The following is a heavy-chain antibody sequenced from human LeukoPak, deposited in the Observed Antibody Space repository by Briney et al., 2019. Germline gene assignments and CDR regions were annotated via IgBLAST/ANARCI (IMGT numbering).Heavy chain of an antibody. V-gene: IGHV4-4*07. Sequence: PSETLSLTCTVSGGSISSYFWTWIRQPAGKGLEWIGRIYSNGITNYNPSLKSRVNMSIDTSKKEFSLKLSSVTAADTAIYYCASSSNFYYYYMDVWGKGTTVTVSS. CDR2: IYSNGIT. CDR3: ASSSNFYYYYMDV. CDR1: GGSISSYF. J-gene: IGHJ6*03.